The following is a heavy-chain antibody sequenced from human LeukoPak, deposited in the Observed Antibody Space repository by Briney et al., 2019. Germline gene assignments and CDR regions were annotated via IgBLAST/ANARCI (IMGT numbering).Heavy chain of an antibody. V-gene: IGHV1-18*01. CDR1: GYTFTSYG. CDR3: AREPRYCSSTSCYYYYGMDV. J-gene: IGHJ6*02. CDR2: ISAYNGNT. D-gene: IGHD2-2*01. Sequence: GASVKVSCKASGYTFTSYGISWVRQAPGQGLEWMGWISAYNGNTNYAQKLRGRVTMTTDTSTSTAYMELRSLRSDDTAVYYCAREPRYCSSTSCYYYYGMDVWGQGTTVTVSS.